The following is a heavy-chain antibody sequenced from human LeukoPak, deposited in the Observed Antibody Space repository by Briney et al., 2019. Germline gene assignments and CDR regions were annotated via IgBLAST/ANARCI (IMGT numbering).Heavy chain of an antibody. CDR1: GFTFSSYE. D-gene: IGHD2-15*01. CDR3: ARQKRFTDIIDF. Sequence: GGSLRLSCAASGFTFSSYEMNWVRQAPGTGLERVSYISSSCSTIYYADSVEGRFTISRDNAKTSLYLQMNSLRAEDTAVYYCARQKRFTDIIDFWGQGTLVTVSS. J-gene: IGHJ4*02. V-gene: IGHV3-48*03. CDR2: ISSSCSTI.